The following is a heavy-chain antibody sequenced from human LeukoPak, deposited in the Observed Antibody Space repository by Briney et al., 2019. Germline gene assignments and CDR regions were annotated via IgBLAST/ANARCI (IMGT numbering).Heavy chain of an antibody. V-gene: IGHV4-4*07. CDR1: GGSISSYY. Sequence: SETLSLTCTVSGGSISSYYWSWIRQPAGKGLEWIGRIYTSGSTNYNPSLKSRVTMSVDTSKNQFSLKLSSVTAADAAVYYCARVVGVLWLDYMDVWGKGTTVTISS. D-gene: IGHD3-10*01. CDR3: ARVVGVLWLDYMDV. CDR2: IYTSGST. J-gene: IGHJ6*03.